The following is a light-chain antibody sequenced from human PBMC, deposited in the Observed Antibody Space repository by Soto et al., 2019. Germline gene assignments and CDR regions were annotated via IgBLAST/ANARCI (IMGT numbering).Light chain of an antibody. V-gene: IGKV1-33*01. CDR3: QQYDTLPLT. CDR1: QDISNY. Sequence: DVQMTQSPSSLSASVGDRVTITCQASQDISNYLNWYQQKPGKAPKLLIYDASNFETGVASRFNGTGSGTDFTFTISSRQPEDIATYYCQQYDTLPLTVGGGTKVEIK. J-gene: IGKJ4*01. CDR2: DAS.